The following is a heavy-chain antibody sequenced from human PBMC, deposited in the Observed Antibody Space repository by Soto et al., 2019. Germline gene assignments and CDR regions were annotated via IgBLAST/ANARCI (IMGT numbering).Heavy chain of an antibody. CDR2: ISAYNGNT. V-gene: IGHV1-18*01. D-gene: IGHD1-1*01. Sequence: GASVKVSCKASGYTLTSYGISWVRQAPGQGLEWMGWISAYNGNTNYAQKLQGRVTMTTDTSTSTAYMELRSLRSDATAVYYCARDSRWNPGTDASDIWGQGTMVTVSS. J-gene: IGHJ3*02. CDR3: ARDSRWNPGTDASDI. CDR1: GYTLTSYG.